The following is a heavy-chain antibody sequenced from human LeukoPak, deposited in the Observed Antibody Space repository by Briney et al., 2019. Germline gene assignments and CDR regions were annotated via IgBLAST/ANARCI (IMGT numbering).Heavy chain of an antibody. CDR1: GFTFSSYE. CDR3: AHHWGSYDSSGYLYFDY. D-gene: IGHD3-22*01. Sequence: PGGSLRLSCAASGFTFSSYEMNWVRQAPGKGLEGVSYISSSGSTIYYADSVKGRFTISRDNAKNSRYLQMSSLRAEDTAVYYCAHHWGSYDSSGYLYFDYWGQGNLFTVSS. J-gene: IGHJ4*02. V-gene: IGHV3-48*03. CDR2: ISSSGSTI.